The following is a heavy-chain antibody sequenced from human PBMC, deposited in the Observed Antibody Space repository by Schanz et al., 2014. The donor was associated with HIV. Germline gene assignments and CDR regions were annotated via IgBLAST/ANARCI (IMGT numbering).Heavy chain of an antibody. CDR2: ITGSGVST. J-gene: IGHJ4*03. D-gene: IGHD2-15*01. CDR1: GFTFRSYA. CDR3: AKVVRFAMVTAPYYFDS. Sequence: EVQLLESGGGLVQPGGSLRLTCAASGFTFRSYAMTWVRQAPGKGLDWVSGITGSGVSTYYADSVKGRFTISRDNSKNTLYLQMNSLRAEDTAVYYCAKVVRFAMVTAPYYFDSWGQGTTVTVSS. V-gene: IGHV3-23*01.